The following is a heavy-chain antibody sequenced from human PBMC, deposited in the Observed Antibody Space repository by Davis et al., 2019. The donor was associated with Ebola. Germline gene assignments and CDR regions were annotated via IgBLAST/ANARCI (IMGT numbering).Heavy chain of an antibody. CDR2: ISSSSSYI. J-gene: IGHJ5*02. CDR3: ARDYSPGILTGYRMGWFDP. V-gene: IGHV3-21*01. CDR1: GFTFSSYS. D-gene: IGHD3-9*01. Sequence: GESLKISCAASGFTFSSYSMNWVRQAPGKGLEWVSSISSSSSYIYYADSVKGRFTISRDNAKNSLYLQMNSLRAEDTAVYYCARDYSPGILTGYRMGWFDPWGQGTLVTVSS.